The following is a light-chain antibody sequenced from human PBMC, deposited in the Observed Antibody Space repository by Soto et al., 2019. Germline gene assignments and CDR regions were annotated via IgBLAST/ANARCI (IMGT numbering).Light chain of an antibody. J-gene: IGKJ1*01. Sequence: EIVLTQSPGTLSLSPGERATLSCRASQSIGSSYLAWYQQKPGQAPRVLIYGASSRATGIPDRFSGSGSGTDFTLTISRLEPEDFAVYYCQQYASSPKTFGQGTTVESK. CDR2: GAS. CDR3: QQYASSPKT. V-gene: IGKV3-20*01. CDR1: QSIGSSY.